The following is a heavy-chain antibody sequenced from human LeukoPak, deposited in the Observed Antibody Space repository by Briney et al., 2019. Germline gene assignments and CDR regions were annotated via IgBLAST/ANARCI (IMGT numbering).Heavy chain of an antibody. CDR3: WMRNCSGGSCYSWYGRYYYYGMDV. Sequence: GGSLRLSCAASGFTFSSYAMNWVRQAPGKGLEWVSSICSGGNTYYADSVKGRFTISRDNSKNTLYLQMNSLRAEDTAVYYCWMRNCSGGSCYSWYGRYYYYGMDVWGQGTTVTVSS. CDR1: GFTFSSYA. CDR2: ICSGGNT. J-gene: IGHJ6*02. V-gene: IGHV3-66*02. D-gene: IGHD2-15*01.